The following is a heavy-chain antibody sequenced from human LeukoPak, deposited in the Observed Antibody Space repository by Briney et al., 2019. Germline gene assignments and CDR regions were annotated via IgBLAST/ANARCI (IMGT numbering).Heavy chain of an antibody. CDR1: GFIFSNYW. CDR2: IKQDGSDK. J-gene: IGHJ4*02. D-gene: IGHD6-19*01. Sequence: GGSLRLSCAASGFIFSNYWMNWVRQAPGKGVEWVASIKQDGSDKYYVDSVRGRFTISRDNVKNSLYLQMNSLRAEDTAVYYCARDRDGSGWVELDYWGQGTLVTVSS. V-gene: IGHV3-7*01. CDR3: ARDRDGSGWVELDY.